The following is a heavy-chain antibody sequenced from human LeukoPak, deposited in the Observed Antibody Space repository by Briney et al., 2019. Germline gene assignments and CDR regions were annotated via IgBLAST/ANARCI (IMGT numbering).Heavy chain of an antibody. D-gene: IGHD6-19*01. V-gene: IGHV1-46*01. CDR1: GYTFTSYY. Sequence: ASVKVSCKASGYTFTSYYMHWVRQAPGQGLEWRGIINPSGGSTSYAQKFQGRVTMTRDRSTSTVYMELRSLRSEDTAVYYCARAPPGIAVADDAFDIWGQGAMVTVSS. CDR3: ARAPPGIAVADDAFDI. CDR2: INPSGGST. J-gene: IGHJ3*02.